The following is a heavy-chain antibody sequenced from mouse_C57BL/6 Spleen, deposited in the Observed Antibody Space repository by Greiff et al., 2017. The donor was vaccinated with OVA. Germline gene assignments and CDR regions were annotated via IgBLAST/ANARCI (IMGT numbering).Heavy chain of an antibody. CDR2: ISSGGSYT. CDR3: ARRTMVTTGENYFDY. CDR1: GFTFSSYG. V-gene: IGHV5-6*02. J-gene: IGHJ2*01. Sequence: EVMLVESGGDLVKPGGSLKLSCAASGFTFSSYGMSWVRQTPDKRLEWVATISSGGSYTYYPDSVKGRFTISRDNAKNTLYLQMSSLKSEDTAMYYCARRTMVTTGENYFDYWGQGTTLTVSS. D-gene: IGHD2-2*01.